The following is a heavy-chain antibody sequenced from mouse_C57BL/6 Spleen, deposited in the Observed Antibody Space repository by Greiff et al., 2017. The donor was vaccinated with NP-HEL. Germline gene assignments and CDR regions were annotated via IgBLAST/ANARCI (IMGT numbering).Heavy chain of an antibody. V-gene: IGHV3-1*01. D-gene: IGHD2-1*01. Sequence: DVKLQESGPGMVKPSQSLSLTCTVTGYSITSGYDWHWIRHFPGNKLEWMGYISYSGSTNYNPSLKSRISITHDTSENHFFLKLNSVTTEDTATYYCARGEGYGNYEAWFAYWGQGTLVTVSA. CDR2: ISYSGST. J-gene: IGHJ3*01. CDR1: GYSITSGYD. CDR3: ARGEGYGNYEAWFAY.